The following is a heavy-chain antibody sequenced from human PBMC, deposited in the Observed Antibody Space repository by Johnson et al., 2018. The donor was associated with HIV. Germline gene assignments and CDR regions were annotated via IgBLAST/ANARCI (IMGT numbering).Heavy chain of an antibody. CDR2: ISSSGSTI. D-gene: IGHD3-22*01. CDR1: GFTFSDYY. J-gene: IGHJ3*02. V-gene: IGHV3-11*04. Sequence: VESGGGVVQPGMSLRLSCAASGFTFSDYYMSWIRQAPGKGLEWVSYISSSGSTIYYADSVKGRFTISRDISKNLLYLQMNSLRTEDTAVYYCARVYYYDNKDGFDIWGQGTTVTVSS. CDR3: ARVYYYDNKDGFDI.